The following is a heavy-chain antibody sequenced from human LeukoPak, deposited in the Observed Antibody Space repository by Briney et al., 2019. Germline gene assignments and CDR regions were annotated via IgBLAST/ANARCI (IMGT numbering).Heavy chain of an antibody. D-gene: IGHD1-7*01. CDR2: INHSGST. CDR1: GGSFSGYY. J-gene: IGHJ6*03. CDR3: AGLPRGILELRSYYYYYMDV. V-gene: IGHV4-34*01. Sequence: SETLSLTCAVYGGSFSGYYWSWIRQPPGKGLEWIGEINHSGSTNYNPSLKSRVTISVDTSKNQFSLKLSSVTAADTAVYYCAGLPRGILELRSYYYYYMDVWGKGTTVTVSS.